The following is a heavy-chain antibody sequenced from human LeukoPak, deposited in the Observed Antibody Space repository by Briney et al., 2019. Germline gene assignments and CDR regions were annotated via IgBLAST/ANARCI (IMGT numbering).Heavy chain of an antibody. D-gene: IGHD3-16*01. Sequence: ASVKVSCKASGYTFTGYYMHWVRQAPGQGPEWMGWINPNSGGTNYAQKFQGRVTMTRDTSISTAYMELSRLRSDDTAVYYCASSGPLVMIHFGYWGQGTLVTVPS. CDR1: GYTFTGYY. CDR2: INPNSGGT. J-gene: IGHJ4*02. CDR3: ASSGPLVMIHFGY. V-gene: IGHV1-2*02.